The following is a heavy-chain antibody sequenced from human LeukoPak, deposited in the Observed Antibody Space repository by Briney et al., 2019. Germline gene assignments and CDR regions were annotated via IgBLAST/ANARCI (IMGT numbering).Heavy chain of an antibody. V-gene: IGHV1-18*01. CDR1: GYTFSSYG. J-gene: IGHJ4*02. D-gene: IGHD3-3*01. CDR2: ISAYNGNT. Sequence: GASVKVSCKGSGYTFSSYGISWVRQAPGQGLEWMGWISAYNGNTNYAQNLQGRVTMTTDTSTNTAYMELRSLRSDDTAVYYCARLDGVLTPPDYWGQGTLVTVSS. CDR3: ARLDGVLTPPDY.